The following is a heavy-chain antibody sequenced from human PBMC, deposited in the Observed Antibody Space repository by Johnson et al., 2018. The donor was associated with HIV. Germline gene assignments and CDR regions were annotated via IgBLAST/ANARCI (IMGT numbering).Heavy chain of an antibody. V-gene: IGHV3-38-3*01. CDR3: AKGMGLSIGELSDAFHF. CDR2: ISGGST. Sequence: VQLVEPGGGVVQPGGSLRLSCAASGFTVSSNEMSWVRQAPGKGLEWVSSISGGSTYYADSRKGRFTISRDNSKNTLNLQMNSLRPEDTAVYYCAKGMGLSIGELSDAFHFWGLGTVVTVSS. J-gene: IGHJ3*01. CDR1: GFTVSSNE. D-gene: IGHD3-10*01.